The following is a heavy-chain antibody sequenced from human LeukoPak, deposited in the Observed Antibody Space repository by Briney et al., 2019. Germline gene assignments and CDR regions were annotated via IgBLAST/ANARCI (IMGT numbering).Heavy chain of an antibody. CDR2: ISSSSSYI. V-gene: IGHV3-21*01. CDR1: GFTFSSYS. CDR3: ARGYYDSSGYYSY. J-gene: IGHJ4*02. D-gene: IGHD3-22*01. Sequence: PGGSLRLSCAASGFTFSSYSMDWVRQAPGKGLEWVSSISSSSSYIYYADSVKGRFTISRDNAKNSLYLQMNSLRAEDTAVYYCARGYYDSSGYYSYWGQGTLVTVSS.